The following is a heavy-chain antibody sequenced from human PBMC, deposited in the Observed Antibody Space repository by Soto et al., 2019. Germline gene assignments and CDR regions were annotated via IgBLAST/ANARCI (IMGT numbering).Heavy chain of an antibody. D-gene: IGHD3-10*01. J-gene: IGHJ4*02. CDR2: ISGSGKNT. V-gene: IGHV3-23*01. CDR3: AKRASMVRGLIYFDY. CDR1: GLSFSNYD. Sequence: PGGSLRLSCVASGLSFSNYDMSWVRQAPGKGLDWVSTISGSGKNTYYADSVKGRFTISRDNSRNTIYLQMNSLRAEDTALYYCAKRASMVRGLIYFDYWGQGTLVTVSS.